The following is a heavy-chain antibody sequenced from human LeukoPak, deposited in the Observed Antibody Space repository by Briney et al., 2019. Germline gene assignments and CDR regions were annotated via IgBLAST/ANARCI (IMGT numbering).Heavy chain of an antibody. CDR2: IYYSGST. J-gene: IGHJ4*02. CDR1: GGSISSYY. V-gene: IGHV4-59*08. Sequence: NPSETLSLTCTVSGGSISSYYWSWIRQPPGKGLEWIGYIYYSGSTNYNPSLESRVTISVDTSRTHFYLKLSSVTAADTAVYYCARSGGRDGYNFGYWGPGTLVTVSS. D-gene: IGHD5-24*01. CDR3: ARSGGRDGYNFGY.